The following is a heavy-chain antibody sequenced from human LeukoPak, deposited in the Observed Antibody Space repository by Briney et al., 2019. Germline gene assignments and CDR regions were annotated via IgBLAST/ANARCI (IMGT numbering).Heavy chain of an antibody. V-gene: IGHV1-69*04. D-gene: IGHD5-24*01. J-gene: IGHJ3*02. CDR1: GGTFSSYA. CDR3: ARGGIEMATKGSYAFDI. CDR2: IIPILGIA. Sequence: ASVKVSCKASGGTFSSYAISWVRQAPGQGLEWMGRIIPILGIANYAQKFQGRVTITADKSTSTAYMELSSLRSEDTAVYYCARGGIEMATKGSYAFDIWGQGTMVTVSS.